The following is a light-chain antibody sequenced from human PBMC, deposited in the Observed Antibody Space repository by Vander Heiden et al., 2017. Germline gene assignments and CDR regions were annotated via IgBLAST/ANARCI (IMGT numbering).Light chain of an antibody. CDR1: SSDVGGYNY. Sequence: QSAQTQQAPASGSPGQSIIISCTGTSSDVGGYNYVSWHQQHPAKAPNLMIYEVSNRPSGVSTRFSGSKSGNTSSLTISGLQAEDEADYYCSSYTSSRVFGGGTKLTVL. V-gene: IGLV2-14*01. CDR2: EVS. CDR3: SSYTSSRV. J-gene: IGLJ3*02.